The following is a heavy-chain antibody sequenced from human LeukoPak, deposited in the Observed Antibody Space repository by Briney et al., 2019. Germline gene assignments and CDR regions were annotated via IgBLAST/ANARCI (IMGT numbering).Heavy chain of an antibody. Sequence: GGSLRLSCAASGFTFSSYGMSWVRQAPGKGLEWVSSISGSGGNTYYADSVKGRFTISRDNSKNALFLHMNSLRAEDTAVYYCAKALGGYHFDYWGQGTLVTVSS. CDR1: GFTFSSYG. D-gene: IGHD3-16*01. CDR2: ISGSGGNT. CDR3: AKALGGYHFDY. V-gene: IGHV3-23*01. J-gene: IGHJ4*02.